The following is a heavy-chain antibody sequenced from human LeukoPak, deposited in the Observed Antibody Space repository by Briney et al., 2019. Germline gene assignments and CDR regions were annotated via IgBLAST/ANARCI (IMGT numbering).Heavy chain of an antibody. CDR1: GGSITSSSYY. D-gene: IGHD3-10*01. CDR3: ARGRSSMVRGYYYYYMDV. V-gene: IGHV4-61*01. Sequence: SETLSLTCTVSGGSITSSSYYWSWIRQPPGKGLEWIGYIYYSGSTNYNPSLKSRVTISVDTSKNQFSLKLSSVTAADTAVYYCARGRSSMVRGYYYYYMDVWGKGTTVTISS. J-gene: IGHJ6*03. CDR2: IYYSGST.